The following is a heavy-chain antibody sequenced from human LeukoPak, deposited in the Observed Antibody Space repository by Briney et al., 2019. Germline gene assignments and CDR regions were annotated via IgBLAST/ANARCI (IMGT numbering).Heavy chain of an antibody. D-gene: IGHD5-24*01. CDR2: INHSGST. Sequence: SETLSLTCTVSGGSINSSSYHWGWIRQPPGKGLEWIGEINHSGSTNYNPSLKSRVTISVDTSKNQFSLKLSSVTAADTTVYYCARRMKAWLQIGYFDYWGEGTLVTVSS. CDR3: ARRMKAWLQIGYFDY. J-gene: IGHJ4*02. CDR1: GGSINSSSYH. V-gene: IGHV4-39*01.